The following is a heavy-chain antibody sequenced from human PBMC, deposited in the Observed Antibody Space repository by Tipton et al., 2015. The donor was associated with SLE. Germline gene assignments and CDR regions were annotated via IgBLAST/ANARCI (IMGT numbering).Heavy chain of an antibody. CDR1: RGSISSGDYY. V-gene: IGHV4-30-4*01. D-gene: IGHD1-26*01. Sequence: TLSLTCTVSRGSISSGDYYWSWIRQPPGKGLEWIGYIYYSGSTYYNPSLKSRVTISVDTSKNQFSLKLSSVTAADTAVYYCAREVGATHHDAFDIWGQGTMVTVAS. CDR3: AREVGATHHDAFDI. CDR2: IYYSGST. J-gene: IGHJ3*02.